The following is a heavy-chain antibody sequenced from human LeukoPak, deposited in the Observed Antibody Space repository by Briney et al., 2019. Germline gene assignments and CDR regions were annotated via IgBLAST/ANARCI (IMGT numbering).Heavy chain of an antibody. V-gene: IGHV4-39*01. D-gene: IGHD2-15*01. CDR1: SGSISSSNYY. CDR3: ARDRFMGWYFDL. J-gene: IGHJ2*01. Sequence: SETLSLTCTVSSGSISSSNYYWGWIRQPPGKGLEWIGNIYYSGSTYYHPSLKSRVTISVDTSKNQFSLKLSSVTAADTAVYYCARDRFMGWYFDLWGRGTLVTVSS. CDR2: IYYSGST.